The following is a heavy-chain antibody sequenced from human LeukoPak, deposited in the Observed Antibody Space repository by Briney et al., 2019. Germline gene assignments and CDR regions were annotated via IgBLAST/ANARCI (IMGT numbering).Heavy chain of an antibody. CDR1: GGTFSSYA. CDR2: IIPILGIA. D-gene: IGHD3-3*01. V-gene: IGHV1-69*04. Sequence: SVKVSCKASGGTFSSYAISWVRQAPGQGLEWMGRIIPILGIANYAQKFQGRVTITADKSTSTAYMELSSLRSEDTAVYYCARGDFWSGYWFDPWGQGTLVTVSS. CDR3: ARGDFWSGYWFDP. J-gene: IGHJ5*02.